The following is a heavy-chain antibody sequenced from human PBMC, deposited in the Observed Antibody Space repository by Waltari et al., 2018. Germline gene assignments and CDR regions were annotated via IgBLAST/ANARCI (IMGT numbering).Heavy chain of an antibody. CDR2: VDPEDGET. Sequence: EVQLVQSGAEVKKPGATVKISCKASGYTFTDYYMHWVQQAPGKGLGWMGRVDPEDGETRYAEKFQGRVTITADTSTDTAYMELSSLRAEDTAVYYCATTVGNSWFDPWGQGTLVTVSS. CDR1: GYTFTDYY. V-gene: IGHV1-69-2*01. CDR3: ATTVGNSWFDP. D-gene: IGHD4-4*01. J-gene: IGHJ5*02.